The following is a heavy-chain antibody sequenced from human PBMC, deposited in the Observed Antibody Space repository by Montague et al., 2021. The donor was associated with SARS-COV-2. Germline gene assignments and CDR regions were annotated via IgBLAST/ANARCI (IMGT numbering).Heavy chain of an antibody. CDR2: IYSSGNT. J-gene: IGHJ4*02. Sequence: LRLSCAASGFSVSRNYMSWVRQAPGKGLEWVSLIYSSGNTYYGDSVKGRFTISRDNSKNTLYLQLNSLRVDDTAVYYCARVALAMTGWHFDYWGQGTLVTVSS. CDR3: ARVALAMTGWHFDY. CDR1: GFSVSRNY. D-gene: IGHD3-9*01. V-gene: IGHV3-53*01.